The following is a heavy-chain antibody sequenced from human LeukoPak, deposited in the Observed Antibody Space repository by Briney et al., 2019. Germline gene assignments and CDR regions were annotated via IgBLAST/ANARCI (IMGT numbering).Heavy chain of an antibody. V-gene: IGHV3-33*06. D-gene: IGHD2-15*01. Sequence: GGSLRLSCAASGFTFSSHGMHWVRQAPGKGLEWVAVIWYDGRKPYYADSIKGRFTISRDNSNNTLYLQMNSLRAEDTAVYYCAKGVAGSGYFDYWGQGTLVTVSS. CDR3: AKGVAGSGYFDY. CDR2: IWYDGRKP. J-gene: IGHJ4*02. CDR1: GFTFSSHG.